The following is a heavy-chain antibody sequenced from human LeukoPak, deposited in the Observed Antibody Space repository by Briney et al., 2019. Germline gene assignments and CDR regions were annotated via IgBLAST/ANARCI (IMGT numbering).Heavy chain of an antibody. CDR2: IYYSGST. J-gene: IGHJ4*02. CDR3: ARTVWGSYSEFDY. CDR1: GGSISSYY. D-gene: IGHD3-16*01. Sequence: PSQTLSLTCTVSGGSISSYYWSWIRQPPGKGLEWIGYIYYSGSTNYNPSLKSRVTISVDTSKNQFSLKLSSVTAADTAVYYCARTVWGSYSEFDYWGQGTLVTVSS. V-gene: IGHV4-59*01.